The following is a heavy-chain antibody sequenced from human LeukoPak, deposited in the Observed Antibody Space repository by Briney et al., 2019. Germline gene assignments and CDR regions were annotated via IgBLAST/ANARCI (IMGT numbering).Heavy chain of an antibody. CDR2: IYNSGST. Sequence: SETLSLTCTVSGGSITSYYWSWIRQPAGKGLEWIGRIYNSGSTNYNPSLKSRVTMSVDASKNQFSLKLSSVTAADTAVYYCAGDDYGGHFDLWGRGTLVTVSS. CDR1: GGSITSYY. J-gene: IGHJ2*01. D-gene: IGHD4-23*01. CDR3: AGDDYGGHFDL. V-gene: IGHV4-4*07.